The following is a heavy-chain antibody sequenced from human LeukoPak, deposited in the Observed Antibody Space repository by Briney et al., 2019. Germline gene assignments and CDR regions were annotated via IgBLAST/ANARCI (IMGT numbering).Heavy chain of an antibody. V-gene: IGHV1-2*02. CDR2: INPNSGGT. CDR1: GYTFTGYY. CDR3: ARDLHYDFWSGFPCDP. J-gene: IGHJ5*02. D-gene: IGHD3-3*01. Sequence: GASVKVPCKASGYTFTGYYMHWVRQAPGQGLEWMGWINPNSGGTNYAQKFQGRVTMTRDTSISTAYMELSRLRSDDTAVYYCARDLHYDFWSGFPCDPWGQGTLVTVSS.